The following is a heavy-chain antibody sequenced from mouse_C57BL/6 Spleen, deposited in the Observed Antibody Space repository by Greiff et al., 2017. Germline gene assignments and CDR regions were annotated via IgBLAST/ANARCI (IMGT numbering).Heavy chain of an antibody. CDR3: ARGFGNYGYFDV. D-gene: IGHD2-1*01. J-gene: IGHJ1*03. CDR2: ISDGGSYT. Sequence: EVKVVESGGGLVKPGGSLKLSCAASGFTFSSYAMSWVRQTPEKRLEWVATISDGGSYTYYPDNVKGRFTISRDNAKNNLYLQMSHLKSEDTAMDYCARGFGNYGYFDVGGKGTTVTGSA. CDR1: GFTFSSYA. V-gene: IGHV5-4*03.